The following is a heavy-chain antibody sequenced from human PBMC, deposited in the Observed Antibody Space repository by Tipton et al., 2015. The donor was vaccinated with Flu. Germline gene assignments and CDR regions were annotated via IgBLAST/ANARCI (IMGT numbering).Heavy chain of an antibody. Sequence: LRLSCTVSGDSISSYYWTWIRQPAGKGLEWIGRIYTGGSSYYNPSLKSRVTMSVDTSKNQFSLKLDSMTAADTAVYFCARDGYSGYDFGYYFDSWGQGTLVTVST. CDR3: ARDGYSGYDFGYYFDS. CDR1: GDSISSYY. CDR2: IYTGGSS. V-gene: IGHV4-4*07. J-gene: IGHJ4*02. D-gene: IGHD5-12*01.